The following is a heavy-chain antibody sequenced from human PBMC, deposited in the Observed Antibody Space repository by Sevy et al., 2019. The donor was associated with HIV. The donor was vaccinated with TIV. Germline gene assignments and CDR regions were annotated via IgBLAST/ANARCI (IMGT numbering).Heavy chain of an antibody. CDR1: GFTFSSYS. D-gene: IGHD3-9*01. CDR2: ISSSSYI. Sequence: GGSLRLSCAASGFTFSSYSMNWVRQAPGKGLEWVSSISSSSYIYYADSVKGRFTISRDNAKNSLYLQMNSLRAEGTAVYYCAREDILTGSSYFWGQGTLVTVSS. CDR3: AREDILTGSSYF. J-gene: IGHJ4*02. V-gene: IGHV3-21*01.